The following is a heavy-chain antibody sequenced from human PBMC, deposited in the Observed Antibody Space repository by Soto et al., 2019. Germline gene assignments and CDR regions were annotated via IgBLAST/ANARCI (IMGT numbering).Heavy chain of an antibody. CDR3: AKGIAAAVFDY. Sequence: QVQLQESGPGLVKPSETLSLTCTVSGGSISSYYWSWIRQPPGKGLEWIGYIYYSGSTNYNPSLKSRVTISVDTSKNQCSLKLSSVTAADTAVYYCAKGIAAAVFDYWGQGTLVTVSS. J-gene: IGHJ4*02. V-gene: IGHV4-59*01. D-gene: IGHD6-13*01. CDR1: GGSISSYY. CDR2: IYYSGST.